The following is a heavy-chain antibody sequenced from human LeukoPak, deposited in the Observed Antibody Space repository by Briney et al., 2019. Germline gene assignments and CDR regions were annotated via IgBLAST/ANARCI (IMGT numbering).Heavy chain of an antibody. J-gene: IGHJ4*02. V-gene: IGHV3-7*01. CDR1: GFTVSYW. CDR2: MTHDRSDE. CDR3: AKGDLEN. Sequence: GGSLRLSCAASGFTVSYWMSWARQAPGKGLEWVATMTHDRSDEYYLDSVKGRFTISRDSAKNSIYLQMNSLRVEDTSTYYCAKGDLENWGQGTLVTVSS.